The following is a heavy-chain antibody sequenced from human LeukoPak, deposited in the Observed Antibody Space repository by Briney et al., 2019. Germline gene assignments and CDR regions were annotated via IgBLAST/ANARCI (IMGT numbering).Heavy chain of an antibody. CDR3: ARGRTPYECCSSTSCYARIAAAGPWDY. CDR1: GGTFSSYA. J-gene: IGHJ4*02. Sequence: SVKVSCKASGGTFSSYAISWVRQAPGQGLEWMGGIIPIFGTANYAQKFQGRVTITADESTSTAYMELSSLRSEDTAVYYCARGRTPYECCSSTSCYARIAAAGPWDYWGQGTLVTVSS. D-gene: IGHD2-2*01. V-gene: IGHV1-69*13. CDR2: IIPIFGTA.